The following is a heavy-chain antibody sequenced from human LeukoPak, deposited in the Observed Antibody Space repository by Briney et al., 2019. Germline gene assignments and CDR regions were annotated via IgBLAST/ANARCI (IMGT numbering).Heavy chain of an antibody. CDR2: INPSGGST. D-gene: IGHD2-2*01. V-gene: IGHV1-46*01. Sequence: ASVKVSCKASGYTFTSYYMHRVRQAPGQGLEWMGIINPSGGSTNYAQKFQGRVTMTRDTSTSTVYMELSSLRSEDTAVYYCARSLGYCSSTSCSPGRYYGMDVWGKGTTVTVSS. CDR3: ARSLGYCSSTSCSPGRYYGMDV. CDR1: GYTFTSYY. J-gene: IGHJ6*04.